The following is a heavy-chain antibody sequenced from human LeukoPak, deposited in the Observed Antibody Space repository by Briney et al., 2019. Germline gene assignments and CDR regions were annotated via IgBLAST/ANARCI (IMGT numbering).Heavy chain of an antibody. J-gene: IGHJ4*02. CDR3: ASSSPNKYYFDY. D-gene: IGHD6-13*01. V-gene: IGHV1-69*04. CDR1: GGTFSSYA. Sequence: GASVKVSCKASGGTFSSYAISWVRQAPGQGLEWMGRIIPILGIANYAQKFQGRVTITADKSTSTAYMELSSLRSEDTAVYYCASSSPNKYYFDYWGQGTLVTVSS. CDR2: IIPILGIA.